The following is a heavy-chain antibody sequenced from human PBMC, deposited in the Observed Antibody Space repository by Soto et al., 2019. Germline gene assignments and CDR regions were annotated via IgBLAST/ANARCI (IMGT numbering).Heavy chain of an antibody. CDR2: IYYSGDT. D-gene: IGHD4-4*01. J-gene: IGHJ4*02. Sequence: PSETLSLTCTVSRGSISGYYWSWIRQPPGKGLEWIGYIYYSGDTKYNPSLKSRVTISVDTSRNQFSLNLSSVSAADTAVYYCARVDYTDILFDYWGQGALVTVSS. V-gene: IGHV4-59*01. CDR3: ARVDYTDILFDY. CDR1: RGSISGYY.